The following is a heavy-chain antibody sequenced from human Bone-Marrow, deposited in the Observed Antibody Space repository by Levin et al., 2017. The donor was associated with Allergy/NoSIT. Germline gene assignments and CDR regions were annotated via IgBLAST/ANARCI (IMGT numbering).Heavy chain of an antibody. J-gene: IGHJ2*01. D-gene: IGHD3-22*01. CDR2: IWYDGSNK. CDR3: ACDSSGSTKIWHFDL. Sequence: GGSLRLSCAASGFTFSSYGMHWVRQAPGKGLEWVAVIWYDGSNKYYADSVKGRFTISRDNSRNTLHLQMNSLRVEDTAVYYCACDSSGSTKIWHFDLWGRGTLVTVSS. CDR1: GFTFSSYG. V-gene: IGHV3-33*01.